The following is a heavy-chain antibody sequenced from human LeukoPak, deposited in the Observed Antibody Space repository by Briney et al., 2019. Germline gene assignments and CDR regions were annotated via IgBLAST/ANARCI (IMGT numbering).Heavy chain of an antibody. D-gene: IGHD2-2*01. CDR3: AREGGGYCSSTSHYGMDG. Sequence: ASVKVSCTASGGTFSSYTISWVRQAPGQGLEWMGGIIPIFGTANYAQKFQGRVTITTDESTSTAYMELSSLRSEDTAVYYCAREGGGYCSSTSHYGMDGWGKGTTVTVSS. CDR1: GGTFSSYT. V-gene: IGHV1-69*05. J-gene: IGHJ6*04. CDR2: IIPIFGTA.